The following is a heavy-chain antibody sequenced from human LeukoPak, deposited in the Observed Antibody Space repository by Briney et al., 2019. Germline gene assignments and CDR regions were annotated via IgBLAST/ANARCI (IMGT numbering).Heavy chain of an antibody. CDR2: IIPISGTA. D-gene: IGHD5-18*01. Sequence: SVKVSCKASGGTSSSYAISWVRQAPGQGLEWMGGIIPISGTANYAQKFQGRVTITADESTSTAYMELSSLRSEDTAVYYCARAGGGYSYGYSDYWGQGTLVTVSS. CDR1: GGTSSSYA. V-gene: IGHV1-69*13. CDR3: ARAGGGYSYGYSDY. J-gene: IGHJ4*02.